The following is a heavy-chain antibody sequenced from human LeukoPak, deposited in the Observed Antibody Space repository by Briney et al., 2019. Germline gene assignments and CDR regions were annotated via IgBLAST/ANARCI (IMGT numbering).Heavy chain of an antibody. J-gene: IGHJ6*02. Sequence: SETLSLTCTVSGGSISSYYWSWIRQPPGKGLEWIGYIYYSGSTNYNPSLKSRVAISVDTSKNQFSLKLSSVTAADTAVYYCARLNLYYGMDVWGQGTTVTVSS. CDR3: ARLNLYYGMDV. CDR2: IYYSGST. CDR1: GGSISSYY. V-gene: IGHV4-59*08.